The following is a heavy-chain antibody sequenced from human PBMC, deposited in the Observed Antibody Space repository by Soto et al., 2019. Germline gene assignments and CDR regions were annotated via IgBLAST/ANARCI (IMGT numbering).Heavy chain of an antibody. D-gene: IGHD3-10*01. CDR2: IYHSGST. V-gene: IGHV4-4*02. CDR1: GGSISSSNW. CDR3: ASAYGSGSYYYYYGIDV. J-gene: IGHJ6*02. Sequence: SETLSLTCAVSGGSISSSNWWNWVRQPPGKGLEWIGEIYHSGSTNYNPSLKSRVTISVDKSKNQFSLKLNSVTAADTAVYFCASAYGSGSYYYYYGIDVWGQGTTVT.